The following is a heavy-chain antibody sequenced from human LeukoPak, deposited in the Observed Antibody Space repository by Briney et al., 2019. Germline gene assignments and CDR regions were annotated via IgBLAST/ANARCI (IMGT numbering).Heavy chain of an antibody. D-gene: IGHD3-3*01. CDR3: ARADFWSGYYTAEYFQH. CDR2: ISYDGSNK. J-gene: IGHJ1*01. CDR1: GFTFSSYA. Sequence: GRSLRLSCAASGFTFSSYAMHWVRQAPGKGLEWVAVISYDGSNKYYADSVKGRFTISRDNSKNTLYLQMNSLRAEDTAVYYCARADFWSGYYTAEYFQHWGQGTLATVSS. V-gene: IGHV3-30*04.